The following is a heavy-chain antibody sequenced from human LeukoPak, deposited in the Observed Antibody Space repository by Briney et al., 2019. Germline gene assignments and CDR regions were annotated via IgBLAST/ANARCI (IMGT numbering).Heavy chain of an antibody. Sequence: ASVKVSCKASGYTFTSYYMHWVRQAPGQGLEWMGWISAYNGNTNYAQKLQGRVTMTTDTSTSTAYMELRSLRSDDTAVYYCARDNNGSGSKTLYYYYGMDVWGQGTTVTVSS. D-gene: IGHD3-10*01. CDR3: ARDNNGSGSKTLYYYYGMDV. CDR2: ISAYNGNT. V-gene: IGHV1-18*04. J-gene: IGHJ6*02. CDR1: GYTFTSYY.